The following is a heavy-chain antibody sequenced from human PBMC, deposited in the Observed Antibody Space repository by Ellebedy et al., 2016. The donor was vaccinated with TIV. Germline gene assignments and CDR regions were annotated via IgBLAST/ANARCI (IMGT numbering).Heavy chain of an antibody. CDR2: IIPIFGTA. CDR1: GYTFTGYY. J-gene: IGHJ6*02. V-gene: IGHV1-69*06. Sequence: ASVKVSCKASGYTFTGYYMIWVRQAPGQGLEWMGGIIPIFGTANYAQKFQGRVTITADKSTSTAYMELSSLRSEDTAVYYCARSLPRYYYYGMDVWGQGTTVTVSS. CDR3: ARSLPRYYYYGMDV.